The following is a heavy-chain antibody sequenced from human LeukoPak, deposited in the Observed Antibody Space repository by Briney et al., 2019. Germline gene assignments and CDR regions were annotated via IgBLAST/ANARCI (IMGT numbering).Heavy chain of an antibody. J-gene: IGHJ4*02. Sequence: SETLSLTCTVSGGSISSYYWSWIRQPPGKGLEWIGYIYYSGSTNYNPSLKSRVTISVDTSKNQLSLKLSSVTAADTAVYYCARSLRVILTGYSYFDYWGQGTLVTVSS. CDR3: ARSLRVILTGYSYFDY. CDR1: GGSISSYY. V-gene: IGHV4-59*08. D-gene: IGHD3-9*01. CDR2: IYYSGST.